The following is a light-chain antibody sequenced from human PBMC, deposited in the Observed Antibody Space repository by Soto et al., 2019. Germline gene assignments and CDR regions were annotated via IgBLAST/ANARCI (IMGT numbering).Light chain of an antibody. V-gene: IGLV3-21*02. CDR2: DDS. J-gene: IGLJ2*01. Sequence: SYELTQPPSVSVAPGQTARITCGGNNIGSKSVHWYQQKPGQAPVLVVYDDSNLPSGIPERFSGSNSGNTATLTISRVEAGDEAEYYCQVWDSSSDHVVFGGGTKLTVL. CDR1: NIGSKS. CDR3: QVWDSSSDHVV.